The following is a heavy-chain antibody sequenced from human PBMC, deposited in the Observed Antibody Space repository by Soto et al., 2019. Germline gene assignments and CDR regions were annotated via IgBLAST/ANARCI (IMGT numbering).Heavy chain of an antibody. Sequence: QVQLQESGPRLVQPSETLSLICSVSGGSISGYYWSWIRQPAGKGLEWIGRIYGSGSVDYHPSLTRRVTMSVDTAKNHFSLKLSSVTAADTAVYYCARDHAAQLWFGGGFDPWGQGILVTVSA. V-gene: IGHV4-4*07. D-gene: IGHD3-10*01. CDR3: ARDHAAQLWFGGGFDP. J-gene: IGHJ5*02. CDR1: GGSISGYY. CDR2: IYGSGSV.